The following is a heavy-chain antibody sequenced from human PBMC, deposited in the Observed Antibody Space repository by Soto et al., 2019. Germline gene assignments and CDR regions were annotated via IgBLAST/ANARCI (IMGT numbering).Heavy chain of an antibody. J-gene: IGHJ4*02. CDR2: IIPILGIA. CDR3: ARDREKYYYDSSGYDFDY. CDR1: GYTFTRSG. Sequence: SVKVSCKASGYTFTRSGISWVRQAPGQGLEWMGRIIPILGIANYAQKFQGRVTITADKSTSTAYMELSSLRSEDTAVYYCARDREKYYYDSSGYDFDYWGQGTLVTVSS. D-gene: IGHD3-22*01. V-gene: IGHV1-69*04.